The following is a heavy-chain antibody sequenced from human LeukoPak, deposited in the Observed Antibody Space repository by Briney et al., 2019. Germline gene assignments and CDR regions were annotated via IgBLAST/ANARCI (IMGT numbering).Heavy chain of an antibody. CDR2: ISYSGNT. CDR1: GGSISSGGYS. V-gene: IGHV4-61*08. Sequence: SETLSLTCVVSGGSISSGGYSWSWIRQPPGKGLEWIGYISYSGNTYYNPSLKSRVTISIDTSKNEFSLRLTSVTAADTAVYYCAREANYYGSGSYFEGTFDYWGQGSLVTVSS. CDR3: AREANYYGSGSYFEGTFDY. J-gene: IGHJ4*02. D-gene: IGHD3-10*01.